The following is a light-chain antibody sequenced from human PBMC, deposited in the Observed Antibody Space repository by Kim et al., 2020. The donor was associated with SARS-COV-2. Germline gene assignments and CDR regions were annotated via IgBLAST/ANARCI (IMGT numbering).Light chain of an antibody. CDR3: QQYGSSHYT. CDR2: GAS. CDR1: QSIDSTY. V-gene: IGKV3-20*01. Sequence: EIILTQSPDTLSLSPGERATLSCRVSQSIDSTYVAWYQLKPDQAPRLLIYGASTRATGIPDRFSGSGSGAEFTLTISGLEPVDFAVYFCQQYGSSHYTFGQGTKLEI. J-gene: IGKJ2*01.